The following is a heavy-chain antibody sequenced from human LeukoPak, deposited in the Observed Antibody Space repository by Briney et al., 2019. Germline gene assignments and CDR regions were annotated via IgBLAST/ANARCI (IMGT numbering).Heavy chain of an antibody. D-gene: IGHD3-16*01. CDR1: GGSISSSRYY. CDR3: ARGGSRLTTAGDLDY. J-gene: IGHJ4*02. CDR2: IYYSGST. Sequence: PSETLSLTCTVSGGSISSSRYYWGWIRQPPGKGLEWIGSIYYSGSTYYNPSLKSRVTISVDTSRNQFSLKLSSVTAADTAVYYCARGGSRLTTAGDLDYWGQGTLVTVPS. V-gene: IGHV4-39*01.